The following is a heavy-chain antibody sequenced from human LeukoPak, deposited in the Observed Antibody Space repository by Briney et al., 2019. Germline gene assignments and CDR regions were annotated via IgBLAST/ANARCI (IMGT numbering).Heavy chain of an antibody. CDR2: IRYDGSNK. CDR3: AKDRTMAADGTYFDY. J-gene: IGHJ4*02. Sequence: GGSLRLSCAASGFTFSSFGMHWVREAPGKGLEWISFIRYDGSNKYYTDSVKGRFTISRDNSQNTLYLQMNSLRTEDTALYFCAKDRTMAADGTYFDYWGQGTLVTVSS. V-gene: IGHV3-30*02. CDR1: GFTFSSFG. D-gene: IGHD6-13*01.